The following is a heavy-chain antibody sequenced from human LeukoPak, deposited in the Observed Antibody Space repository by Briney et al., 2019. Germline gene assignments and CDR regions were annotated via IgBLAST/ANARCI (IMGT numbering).Heavy chain of an antibody. CDR1: GFTFSAYW. Sequence: GGSLRLSCAASGFTFSAYWMHWVRQAPGKGLVWVSRIKSDGSDTTYADSVKGRFTISRDNAKNTLYLQMNGLGAEDTAIYYCTRGRMSGGSWSDYWGQGTLVTVSS. V-gene: IGHV3-74*01. CDR2: IKSDGSDT. D-gene: IGHD6-13*01. J-gene: IGHJ4*02. CDR3: TRGRMSGGSWSDY.